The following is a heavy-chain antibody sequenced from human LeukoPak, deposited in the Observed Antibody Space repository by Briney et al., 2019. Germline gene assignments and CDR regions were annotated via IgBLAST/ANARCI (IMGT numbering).Heavy chain of an antibody. CDR3: ARGMGILVPAATWFDP. CDR1: GYTFIAYY. Sequence: ASVKVSCKASGYTFIAYYMHWVRQAPGQGLEWLGWINPNSGGTNYAQKFQGRVTMTRDTSISTTYMDLSRLRSDDTVVYYCARGMGILVPAATWFDPWGQETLVTVSS. D-gene: IGHD2-2*01. CDR2: INPNSGGT. V-gene: IGHV1-2*02. J-gene: IGHJ5*02.